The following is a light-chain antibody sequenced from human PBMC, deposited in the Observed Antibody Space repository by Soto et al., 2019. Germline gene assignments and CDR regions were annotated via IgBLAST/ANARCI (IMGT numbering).Light chain of an antibody. V-gene: IGLV1-47*01. CDR3: AAWDDRLSGYV. Sequence: QPVLTQPPSASGTPGQRVTISCSGSSSNIESYYVYWYQQLPGTAPKLLIYRNNQRPSGVPDRFSGSKSGPSASLAISGLRSEDEADYYCAAWDDRLSGYVFGTGTKVTVL. CDR1: SSNIESYY. J-gene: IGLJ1*01. CDR2: RNN.